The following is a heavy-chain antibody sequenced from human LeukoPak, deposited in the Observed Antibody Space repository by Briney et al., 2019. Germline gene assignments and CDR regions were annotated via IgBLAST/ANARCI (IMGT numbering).Heavy chain of an antibody. Sequence: GGSLRLSCAASGFTFSSYWMSWVRQAPGKGLEWVANIKQDGSEKYYVDSVKGRFTISRDNAKNSLYLQMNSLRAEDTAVYYCAKAAPNLGYCSSTSCYFGLVDYWGQGTLVTVSS. V-gene: IGHV3-7*03. CDR3: AKAAPNLGYCSSTSCYFGLVDY. D-gene: IGHD2-2*01. J-gene: IGHJ4*02. CDR1: GFTFSSYW. CDR2: IKQDGSEK.